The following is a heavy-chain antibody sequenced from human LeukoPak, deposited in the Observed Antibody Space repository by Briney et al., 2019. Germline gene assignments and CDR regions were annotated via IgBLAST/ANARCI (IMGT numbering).Heavy chain of an antibody. CDR3: ARVIQDGAYCDY. CDR1: GFTSSDYY. V-gene: IGHV3-11*04. D-gene: IGHD4-17*01. Sequence: GGSLRLSCAVSGFTSSDYYMSWIRQAPGKGLEWVSFMSSSGGSIYHADSVKGRFTISRDNAKNSLFLQMNSLRVEDTAVYYCARVIQDGAYCDYWGQGTLVTVSS. CDR2: MSSSGGSI. J-gene: IGHJ4*02.